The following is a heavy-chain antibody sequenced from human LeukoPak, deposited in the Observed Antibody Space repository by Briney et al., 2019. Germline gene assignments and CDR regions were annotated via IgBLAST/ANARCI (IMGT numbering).Heavy chain of an antibody. J-gene: IGHJ4*02. D-gene: IGHD4-4*01. Sequence: GASVKVSCKASGYTFTGCYMHWVRQAPGQGLEWMGWINPNSGGTNYAQKFQGRVTMTRDTSISTAYMELSRLRSDDTAVYYCAILPLYDYTYDYWGQGTLVTVSS. CDR3: AILPLYDYTYDY. V-gene: IGHV1-2*02. CDR2: INPNSGGT. CDR1: GYTFTGCY.